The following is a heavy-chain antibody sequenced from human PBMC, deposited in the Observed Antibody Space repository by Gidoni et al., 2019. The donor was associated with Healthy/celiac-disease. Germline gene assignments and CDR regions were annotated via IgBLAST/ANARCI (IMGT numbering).Heavy chain of an antibody. CDR3: ASLATHDY. CDR2: ISGSGGST. V-gene: IGHV3-23*01. CDR1: GFTVSSYA. Sequence: EVQLLESGGGLVQPGGSLRLACEASGFTVSSYAMRWVRQAPGQGLEWVSAISGSGGSTYYADSVKGRFTISRDNSKNTLYLQMNSLRAEDTAVYYCASLATHDYWGQGTLVTVSS. J-gene: IGHJ4*02.